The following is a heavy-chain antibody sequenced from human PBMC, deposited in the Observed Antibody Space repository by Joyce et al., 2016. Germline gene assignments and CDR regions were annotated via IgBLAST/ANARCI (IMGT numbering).Heavy chain of an antibody. D-gene: IGHD4-17*01. CDR3: ATAPRRGAPTPDG. J-gene: IGHJ1*01. V-gene: IGHV4-61*01. CDR2: VNYRGDT. Sequence: VQLQESGPGLVKPSETLSLTCSVSGDSVTSCHYYGTWLRQPPGKGPQWIGYVNYRGDTEYSASPKSRVTISLDTSKDQFSLRVTSVTAADTAVYYCATAPRRGAPTPDGWGHGTLVIVSS. CDR1: GDSVTSCHYY.